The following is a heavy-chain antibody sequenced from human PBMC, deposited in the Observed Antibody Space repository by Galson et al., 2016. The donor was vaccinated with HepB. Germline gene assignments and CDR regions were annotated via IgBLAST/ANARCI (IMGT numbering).Heavy chain of an antibody. J-gene: IGHJ6*02. V-gene: IGHV3-49*02. CDR3: TRGVRGMDV. Sequence: EYAASVKGRFIMSRDDSKSIAYLQMDSLKTEDTAIYYCTRGVRGMDVWGQGTTVTVSS.